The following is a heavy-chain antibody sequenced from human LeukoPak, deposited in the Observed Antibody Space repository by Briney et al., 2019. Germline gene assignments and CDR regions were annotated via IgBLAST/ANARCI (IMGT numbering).Heavy chain of an antibody. CDR2: ISYDGSNK. Sequence: GGSLRLSCAASGFTFSSYAMHWVRQAPGKGLEWVAVISYDGSNKYYADSVKGRFTISRDNSKNTLYLQMNSLRDEDTALYYCAKDHIIYGSTGFFDLWGRGTLITVSS. V-gene: IGHV3-30-3*01. D-gene: IGHD2/OR15-2a*01. CDR1: GFTFSSYA. CDR3: AKDHIIYGSTGFFDL. J-gene: IGHJ2*01.